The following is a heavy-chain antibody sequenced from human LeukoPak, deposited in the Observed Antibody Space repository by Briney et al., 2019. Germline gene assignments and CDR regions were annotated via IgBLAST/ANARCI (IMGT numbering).Heavy chain of an antibody. CDR3: ARDDWELRGAFDY. J-gene: IGHJ4*02. D-gene: IGHD1-26*01. V-gene: IGHV1-2*02. CDR2: INPNSGGT. Sequence: ASVKVSCKASVYTFTGYYMHWVRQAPGQGLEWMGWINPNSGGTNYAQKFQGRVTMTRDTSISTAYMELSRLRSDDTAVYYCARDDWELRGAFDYWGQGTLVTVSS. CDR1: VYTFTGYY.